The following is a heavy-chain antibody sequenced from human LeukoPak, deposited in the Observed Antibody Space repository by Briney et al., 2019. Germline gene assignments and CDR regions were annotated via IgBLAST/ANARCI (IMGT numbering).Heavy chain of an antibody. CDR2: ISYDGSNK. CDR3: AKSRPCRGGYWYSGFGFDP. V-gene: IGHV3-30*18. D-gene: IGHD2-15*01. Sequence: GRSLRLSCAASGFTFSTYGMHWVRQAPGKGLEWVAVISYDGSNKYYADSVKGRFTISRDNSKNTLYLQMNGLRAEDTAVYYCAKSRPCRGGYWYSGFGFDPWGQGTLVTVSS. CDR1: GFTFSTYG. J-gene: IGHJ5*02.